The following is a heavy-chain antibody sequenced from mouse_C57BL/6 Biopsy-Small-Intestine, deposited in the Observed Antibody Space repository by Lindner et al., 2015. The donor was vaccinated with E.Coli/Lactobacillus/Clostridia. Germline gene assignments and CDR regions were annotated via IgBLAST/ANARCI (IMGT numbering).Heavy chain of an antibody. V-gene: IGHV1-42*01. CDR3: ARWAGTAYWYFDV. J-gene: IGHJ1*03. CDR2: INPSTGGT. D-gene: IGHD4-1*01. Sequence: VQLQESGPELVKPGASVKISCKASGYSFTGYYMNWVKQSPEKSLEWIGEINPSTGGTTYNQKFEAKATLTVDKSSSTAYMQLKSLTSEDSAVYYCARWAGTAYWYFDVWGTGTTVTVSS. CDR1: GYSFTGYY.